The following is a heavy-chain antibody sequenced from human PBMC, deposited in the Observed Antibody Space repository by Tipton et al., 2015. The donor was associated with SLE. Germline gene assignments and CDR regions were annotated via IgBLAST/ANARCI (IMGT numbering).Heavy chain of an antibody. V-gene: IGHV4-59*13. D-gene: IGHD3-10*01. CDR2: FYYSGSA. Sequence: TLSLTCTVSGGSISSYYWSWIRQPPGKGLEWIGYFYYSGSANYNPSLKSRVTISADTAKNQFSLKLSSVTAADTAVYYCAREARLEYYYGSGSSHYFDYWGQGPLVTVSS. CDR1: GGSISSYY. J-gene: IGHJ4*02. CDR3: AREARLEYYYGSGSSHYFDY.